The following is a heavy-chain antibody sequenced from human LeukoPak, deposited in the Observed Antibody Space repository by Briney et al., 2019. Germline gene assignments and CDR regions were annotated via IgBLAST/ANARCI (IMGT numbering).Heavy chain of an antibody. J-gene: IGHJ4*02. Sequence: GGSLRLSCAASGFTFSSYSMNRVRQAPGKGLEWVSSISSSSSYIYYADSVKGRFTISRDNAKNSLYLQMNSLRAEDTAVYYCARILPPSSGSYSWGQGTLVTVSS. CDR3: ARILPPSSGSYS. CDR2: ISSSSSYI. V-gene: IGHV3-21*01. CDR1: GFTFSSYS. D-gene: IGHD3-10*01.